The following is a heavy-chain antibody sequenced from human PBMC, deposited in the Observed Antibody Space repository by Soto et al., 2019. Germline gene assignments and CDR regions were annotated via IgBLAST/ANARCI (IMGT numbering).Heavy chain of an antibody. D-gene: IGHD3-10*01. J-gene: IGHJ4*02. V-gene: IGHV4-39*01. Sequence: PSETLSLTCTVSGGSISSSSYYWGWIRQPPGKGLEWIGSIYYSGSTYYNPSLKSRVTISVDTSKNQFSLKLSSVTAADTAVYYCASPPSSGSYYRSYYFDYWGQGTLVTVSS. CDR3: ASPPSSGSYYRSYYFDY. CDR1: GGSISSSSYY. CDR2: IYYSGST.